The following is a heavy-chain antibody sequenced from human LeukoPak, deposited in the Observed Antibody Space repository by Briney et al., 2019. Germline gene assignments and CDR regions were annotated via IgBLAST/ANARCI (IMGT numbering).Heavy chain of an antibody. J-gene: IGHJ4*02. Sequence: ASVKVSCKASGYTFTSHYKHRLRQAPGPGLEWMGIINPSGGSTSYAQKFQGRVTMTRDTSTSTVYMELSSLRSEDTAVYYCARDSSSGWYAGYWGQGTLVTVSS. CDR1: GYTFTSHY. V-gene: IGHV1-46*01. CDR3: ARDSSSGWYAGY. D-gene: IGHD6-19*01. CDR2: INPSGGST.